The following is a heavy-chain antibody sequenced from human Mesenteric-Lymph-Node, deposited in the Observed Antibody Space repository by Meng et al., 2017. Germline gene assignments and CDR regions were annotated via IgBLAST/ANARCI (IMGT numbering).Heavy chain of an antibody. CDR2: INSDGSST. Sequence: GESLKISCAASGFTFSSYWMHWVRQAPGKGLVWVSRINSDGSSTSYADSVKGRFTISRDNAKNTLYLQMDSLRAEDTAVYYCARGQGDYYDSSGWFDYWGQGTLVTVSS. J-gene: IGHJ4*02. CDR3: ARGQGDYYDSSGWFDY. V-gene: IGHV3-74*01. CDR1: GFTFSSYW. D-gene: IGHD3-22*01.